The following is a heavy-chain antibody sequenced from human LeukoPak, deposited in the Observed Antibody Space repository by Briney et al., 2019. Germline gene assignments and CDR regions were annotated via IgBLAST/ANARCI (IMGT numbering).Heavy chain of an antibody. Sequence: ASVKVSCKASGYTFTGYYMHWVRQAPGQGLEWMGRINPNSGGTNYAQKFQGRVTMTRDTSISTAYMELSRLRSDDAAVYYCARDAYYDFWSGYYINPNWFDPWGQGTLVTVSS. CDR2: INPNSGGT. J-gene: IGHJ5*02. CDR3: ARDAYYDFWSGYYINPNWFDP. D-gene: IGHD3-3*01. V-gene: IGHV1-2*06. CDR1: GYTFTGYY.